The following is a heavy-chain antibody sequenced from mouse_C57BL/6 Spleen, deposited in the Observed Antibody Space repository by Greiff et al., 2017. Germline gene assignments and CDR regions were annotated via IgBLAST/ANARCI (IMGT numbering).Heavy chain of an antibody. J-gene: IGHJ3*01. D-gene: IGHD2-5*01. V-gene: IGHV5-4*01. CDR3: ARDDSNYQAWFAY. Sequence: EVKLMESGGGLVKPGGSLKLSCAASGFTFSSYAMSWVRQTPEKRLEWVATISDGGSYTYYPDNVKGRFTISRDNATNNLYLQMSHLKSEDTAMYYCARDDSNYQAWFAYWGQGTLVTVSA. CDR1: GFTFSSYA. CDR2: ISDGGSYT.